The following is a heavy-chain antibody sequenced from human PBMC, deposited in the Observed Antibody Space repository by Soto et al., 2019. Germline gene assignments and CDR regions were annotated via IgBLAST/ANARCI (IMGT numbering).Heavy chain of an antibody. V-gene: IGHV1-46*01. D-gene: IGHD3-22*01. CDR3: ARGHRDDSLDY. J-gene: IGHJ4*02. Sequence: ASVNVSCKSSGYTFTRYYLHWVRQAPGQGLEWMGIIYPSDGSTAYAQKFQGRVTMTRDTSTSTAYMELSSLRSEDTAVYYCARGHRDDSLDYWGQGTLVTVSS. CDR2: IYPSDGST. CDR1: GYTFTRYY.